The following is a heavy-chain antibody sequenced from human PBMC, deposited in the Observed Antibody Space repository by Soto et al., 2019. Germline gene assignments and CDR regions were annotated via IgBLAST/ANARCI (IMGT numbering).Heavy chain of an antibody. V-gene: IGHV4-34*01. Sequence: PSETLSLTCAVYGGSFSGYYWSWIRQPPGKGLEWIGEINHSGSTNYTPSLKSRVTISVDTSKNQFSLKLSSVTAAATAVFYCARERADGGRLDPWGHGTMVAVCS. D-gene: IGHD6-25*01. CDR1: GGSFSGYY. CDR2: INHSGST. J-gene: IGHJ5*02. CDR3: ARERADGGRLDP.